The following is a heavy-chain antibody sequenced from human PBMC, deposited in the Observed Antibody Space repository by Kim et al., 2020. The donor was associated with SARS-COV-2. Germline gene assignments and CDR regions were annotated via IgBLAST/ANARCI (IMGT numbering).Heavy chain of an antibody. CDR3: ARDGGYYDTSSGFDY. J-gene: IGHJ4*02. D-gene: IGHD1-26*01. Sequence: PSLKSRVTISVDTSKNQFSLELSSVTAADTAVYYCARDGGYYDTSSGFDYWGQGTLVTVSS. V-gene: IGHV4-59*01.